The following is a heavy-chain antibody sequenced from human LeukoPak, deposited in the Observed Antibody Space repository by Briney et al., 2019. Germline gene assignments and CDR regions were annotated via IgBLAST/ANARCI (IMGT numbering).Heavy chain of an antibody. CDR2: IRSKAYGGTT. CDR3: TRGPGRPFDDGDYAAWFDP. CDR1: GFTFGDYA. J-gene: IGHJ5*02. D-gene: IGHD4-17*01. Sequence: GGSLRLSCTASGFTFGDYAMSWVRQAPGKGLEWVGFIRSKAYGGTTEYAASVKGRFTISRDDSKSIAYLQMNSLKTEDTAVYYCTRGPGRPFDDGDYAAWFDPWGQGTLVTVSS. V-gene: IGHV3-49*04.